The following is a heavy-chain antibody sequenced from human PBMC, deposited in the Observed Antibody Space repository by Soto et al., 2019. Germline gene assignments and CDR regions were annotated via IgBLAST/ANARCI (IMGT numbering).Heavy chain of an antibody. CDR2: IIVSGGST. V-gene: IGHV3-23*01. D-gene: IGHD1-7*01. Sequence: GSLGLTCAAPGVTLSSYSMSWVRQAPGKGLEWVSAIIVSGGSTYYADSVKGRFTIPRDNSKNTLYLQMDSMRADDTSLYYCANHITGTTKSSDWDQGTLVTFSS. CDR3: ANHITGTTKSSD. J-gene: IGHJ4*02. CDR1: GVTLSSYS.